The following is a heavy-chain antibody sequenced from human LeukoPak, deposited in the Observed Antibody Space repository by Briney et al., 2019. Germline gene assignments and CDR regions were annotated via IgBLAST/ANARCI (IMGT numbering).Heavy chain of an antibody. CDR1: GGSFSGYY. V-gene: IGHV4-34*01. D-gene: IGHD2-15*01. CDR2: INHSGST. CDR3: ARREYCSGGSCVWEYFDY. J-gene: IGHJ4*02. Sequence: SETLSLTCAVYGGSFSGYYWSWIRQPPGKGLEWIGEINHSGSTNYNPSLKSRVTISVDTSKNQFSLKLSSVTAADTAVYYCARREYCSGGSCVWEYFDYWGQGTLVTVSS.